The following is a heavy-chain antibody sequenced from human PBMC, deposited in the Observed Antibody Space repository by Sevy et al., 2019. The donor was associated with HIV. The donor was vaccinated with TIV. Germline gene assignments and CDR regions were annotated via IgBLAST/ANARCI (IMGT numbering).Heavy chain of an antibody. CDR3: ARGRDEYKTGSL. CDR1: GGSFSDYY. D-gene: IGHD1-26*01. V-gene: IGHV4-34*01. J-gene: IGHJ4*02. CDR2: IHPSGST. Sequence: SETLSLTCAVSGGSFSDYYLSWIRQPPGTGLEWIGEIHPSGSTFYNPPLESRIIISLDTSKTHLSLMMTSMTAADTAVYYCARGRDEYKTGSLWGQGTLVTVSS.